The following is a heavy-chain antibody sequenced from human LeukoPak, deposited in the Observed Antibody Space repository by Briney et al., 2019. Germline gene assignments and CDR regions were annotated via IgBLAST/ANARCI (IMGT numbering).Heavy chain of an antibody. V-gene: IGHV3-53*01. Sequence: GGSLRLSCAASGFTVSSYYMTWVRQAPGKGLEWVSVIYSGGSTCYADSVKGRFTISRDNSKNTVYLQMNSLRADDTAMYYCARDRGAPGGIWGQGTLVTVSS. D-gene: IGHD3-16*01. J-gene: IGHJ4*02. CDR2: IYSGGST. CDR3: ARDRGAPGGI. CDR1: GFTVSSYY.